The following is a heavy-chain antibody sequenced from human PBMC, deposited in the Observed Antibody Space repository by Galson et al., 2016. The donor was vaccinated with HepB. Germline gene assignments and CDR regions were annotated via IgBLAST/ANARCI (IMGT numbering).Heavy chain of an antibody. J-gene: IGHJ4*02. CDR2: IYWDDDK. V-gene: IGHV2-5*02. Sequence: PALVKPTQTLTLTCTFSGFSLSTSGLCVGWIRQPPGKALEWLALIYWDDDKRFSPSLKSRLTITKDTSKNQVVLTMTNMDPVDTATYYCVHRRHLDESFDYWGQGTLVTVSS. CDR3: VHRRHLDESFDY. D-gene: IGHD5-24*01. CDR1: GFSLSTSGLC.